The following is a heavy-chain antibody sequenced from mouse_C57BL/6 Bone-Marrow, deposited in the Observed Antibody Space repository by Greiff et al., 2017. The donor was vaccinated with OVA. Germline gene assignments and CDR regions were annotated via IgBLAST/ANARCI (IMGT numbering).Heavy chain of an antibody. J-gene: IGHJ3*01. Sequence: DVKLVESGGGLVKPGGSLQLSCAASGFTFSSYSMSWVRQTPEKRLAWVATISDGGSYTYYPDNVKGRFTISRNNAKNNLYLQMSHLKSEDTAMYYCARDESSAWFAYWGQGTLVTVSA. CDR3: ARDESSAWFAY. CDR2: ISDGGSYT. CDR1: GFTFSSYS. V-gene: IGHV5-4*01. D-gene: IGHD3-1*01.